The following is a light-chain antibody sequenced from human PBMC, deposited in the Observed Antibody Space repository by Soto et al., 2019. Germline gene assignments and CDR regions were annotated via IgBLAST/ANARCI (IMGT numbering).Light chain of an antibody. CDR2: AAY. V-gene: IGKV1-27*01. Sequence: DIQMTQAPSSLSASVGDGLTITCRTRQVISTYLAWYQQKPGKVPKLLISAAYTLQSGVPSRFSGSGSGTDFTLTISNLQPEDVATYYCQKYNNAPLTFGGGTKVEIK. J-gene: IGKJ4*01. CDR3: QKYNNAPLT. CDR1: QVISTY.